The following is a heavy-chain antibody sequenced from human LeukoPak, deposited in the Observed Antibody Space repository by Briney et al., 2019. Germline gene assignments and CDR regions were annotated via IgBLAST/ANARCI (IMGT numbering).Heavy chain of an antibody. D-gene: IGHD1-26*01. CDR2: IYSGGST. Sequence: SGGSLRLSCAASGFTFSSYAMSWVRQAPGKGLEWVSVIYSGGSTYYADSVKGRFTISRDNSKNTLYLQMNSLRAEDTAVYYCAREGTIVGATTPFDYWGRGTLVTVSS. CDR3: AREGTIVGATTPFDY. CDR1: GFTFSSYA. J-gene: IGHJ4*02. V-gene: IGHV3-66*01.